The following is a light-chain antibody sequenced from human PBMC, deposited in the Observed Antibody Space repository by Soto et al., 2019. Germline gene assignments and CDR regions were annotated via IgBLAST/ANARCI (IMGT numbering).Light chain of an antibody. J-gene: IGLJ1*01. V-gene: IGLV2-14*01. CDR2: DVS. Sequence: QSALTQPASVSGSPGQSITISCTGTSSDVGDYNYVSWYQQHPGKAPKLMIFDVSNRPSGVSNRFSGSKSVNTASLTISGLQAEDEAEYYCSSYTSSSTYVFGTGTKLTVL. CDR1: SSDVGDYNY. CDR3: SSYTSSSTYV.